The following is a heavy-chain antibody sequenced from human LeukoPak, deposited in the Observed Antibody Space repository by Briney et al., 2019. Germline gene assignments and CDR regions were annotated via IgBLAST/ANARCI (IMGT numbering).Heavy chain of an antibody. D-gene: IGHD7-27*01. CDR1: GFTFSSYW. CDR2: IQEDGNEM. J-gene: IGHJ4*02. Sequence: GGSLRLSCAASGFTFSSYWMSWVRQSIGKGLECVAKIQEDGNEMHYVDSVKGRFTISRDNARNSLYLQMNNLRVEDTAIYYCARDYTGGWNDYWGQGTQVTVSS. V-gene: IGHV3-7*01. CDR3: ARDYTGGWNDY.